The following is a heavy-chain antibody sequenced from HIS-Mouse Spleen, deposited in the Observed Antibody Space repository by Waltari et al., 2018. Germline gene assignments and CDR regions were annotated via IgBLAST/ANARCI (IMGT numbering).Heavy chain of an antibody. J-gene: IGHJ2*01. CDR3: AREIPYSSSWYDWYFDL. CDR2: IKPNRGGT. D-gene: IGHD6-13*01. Sequence: QVQLVQSGAEVKKPGASVKVSCKASGYTFTGYYMHWVGQAPGQGLEWMGWIKPNRGGTNDAKKVQGRVTMTRDTSIGKAYMELSRLRSDDTAVYYCAREIPYSSSWYDWYFDLWGRGTLVTVSS. CDR1: GYTFTGYY. V-gene: IGHV1-2*02.